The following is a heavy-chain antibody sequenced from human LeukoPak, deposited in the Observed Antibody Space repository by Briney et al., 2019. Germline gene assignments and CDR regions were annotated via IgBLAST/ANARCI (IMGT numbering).Heavy chain of an antibody. Sequence: SETLSLTCTVSNGSISSRSHYWGWIRQPPGKGLEWIGSVYYSGNTYFNPSLKSRVTISVDTSKNQFSLKLTSVTAADTAVYYCARFNAHDYGDLFDFWGQGTLVTVSS. CDR2: VYYSGNT. D-gene: IGHD4-17*01. V-gene: IGHV4-39*07. CDR3: ARFNAHDYGDLFDF. CDR1: NGSISSRSHY. J-gene: IGHJ4*02.